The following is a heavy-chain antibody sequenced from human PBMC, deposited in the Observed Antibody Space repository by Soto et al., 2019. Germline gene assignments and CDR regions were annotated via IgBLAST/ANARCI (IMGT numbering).Heavy chain of an antibody. CDR3: ANAPGDYGYYYYYMDV. Sequence: EVQLLESGGGLVQPGGSLRLSCAASGFTFSSYAMSWVRQAPGKGLEWVSAISGSGGSTYYADSVKGRFTISRDNSKNTLYLQMNSLRAEDTAVYYCANAPGDYGYYYYYMDVWGKGTTVTVSS. CDR1: GFTFSSYA. J-gene: IGHJ6*03. V-gene: IGHV3-23*01. CDR2: ISGSGGST. D-gene: IGHD4-17*01.